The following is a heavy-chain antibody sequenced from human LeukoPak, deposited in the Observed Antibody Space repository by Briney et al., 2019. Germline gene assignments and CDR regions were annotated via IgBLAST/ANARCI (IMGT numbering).Heavy chain of an antibody. J-gene: IGHJ5*02. V-gene: IGHV1-69*05. CDR1: GGTFSSYA. Sequence: SVKVSCKASGGTFSSYAISWVRQAPGQGLEWMGGIIPIFGTANYAQKFQGRVTMTRDTSTSTVYMELSSLRSEDTAVYYCAREGITGGYNWFDPWGQGTLVTVSS. D-gene: IGHD3-16*01. CDR3: AREGITGGYNWFDP. CDR2: IIPIFGTA.